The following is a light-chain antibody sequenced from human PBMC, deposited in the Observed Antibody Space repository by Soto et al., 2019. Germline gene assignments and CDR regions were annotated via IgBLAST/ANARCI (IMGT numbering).Light chain of an antibody. CDR1: QTISSY. J-gene: IGKJ2*03. CDR3: QQYLSSPPYG. Sequence: EIVLTQSPGTLSLSPGERAILSCRASQTISSYLAWYQHKPGQAPRLLIYDASSRATGIPDRFSGSGSGTDFTLTISRLEPEDFAVYYCQQYLSSPPYGFGQGTKLEIK. V-gene: IGKV3-20*01. CDR2: DAS.